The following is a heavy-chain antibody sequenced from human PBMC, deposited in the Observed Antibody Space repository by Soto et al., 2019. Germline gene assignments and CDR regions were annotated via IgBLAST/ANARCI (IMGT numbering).Heavy chain of an antibody. V-gene: IGHV1-69*12. CDR3: ARDKDRQQLGGNYYYILDV. D-gene: IGHD3-3*02. CDR1: GGTFSTSA. J-gene: IGHJ6*02. Sequence: QVQLVQSGAEVKKPGSSVKVSCKASGGTFSTSAISWVRQAPGQGLEWVGGIMPVFATPDYAKKFQGRVTMGADESTTTASLELTGLRTDDTAVYYCARDKDRQQLGGNYYYILDVWGQGTAIIVSS. CDR2: IMPVFATP.